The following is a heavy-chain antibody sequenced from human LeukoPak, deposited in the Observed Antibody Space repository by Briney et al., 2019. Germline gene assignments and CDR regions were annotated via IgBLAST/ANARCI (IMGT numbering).Heavy chain of an antibody. J-gene: IGHJ5*02. V-gene: IGHV4-34*01. CDR2: INHSGST. Sequence: SETLSLTCAVYGGSFSGYYWSWISQPPGKGLEWIGEINHSGSTNYNPSLKSRVTISVDTSKNQFSLKLSSVTAADTAVYYCPTTYGDYLYNWFDPWGQGTLVTVSS. CDR1: GGSFSGYY. D-gene: IGHD4-17*01. CDR3: PTTYGDYLYNWFDP.